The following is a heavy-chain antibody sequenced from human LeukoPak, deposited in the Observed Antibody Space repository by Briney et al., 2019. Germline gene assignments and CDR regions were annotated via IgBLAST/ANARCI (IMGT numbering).Heavy chain of an antibody. CDR3: ARDRVAGTVLWAPTLDY. CDR2: ISSSSSYI. J-gene: IGHJ4*02. V-gene: IGHV3-21*01. D-gene: IGHD6-19*01. Sequence: GGSLRLSCAASGFTFSSYSMNWVRQAPGKGLEWVSSISSSSSYIYYADSVKGRFTISRDNAKNSLYLQMNSLRAEGTAVYYCARDRVAGTVLWAPTLDYWGQGTLVTVSS. CDR1: GFTFSSYS.